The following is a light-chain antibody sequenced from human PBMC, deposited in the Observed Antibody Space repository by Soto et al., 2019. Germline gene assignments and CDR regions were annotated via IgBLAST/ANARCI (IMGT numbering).Light chain of an antibody. V-gene: IGKV3-20*01. CDR1: QSVSDSY. CDR2: AS. Sequence: EIVLTQSPGTLPLSPGERATLSCRASQSVSDSYLAWYQQKPGQAPGLLIYASSRATAIPDRFSSSGSGTDFPLTVSRLEPEDFAVYYCQHYGTSALFGPGTKVHIK. CDR3: QHYGTSAL. J-gene: IGKJ3*01.